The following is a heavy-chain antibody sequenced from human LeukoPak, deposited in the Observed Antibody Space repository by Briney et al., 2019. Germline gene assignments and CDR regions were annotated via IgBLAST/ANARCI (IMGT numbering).Heavy chain of an antibody. J-gene: IGHJ4*02. CDR1: GYTFTSYY. CDR3: ARAVSCHFEY. Sequence: ASVKVSCKASGYTFTSYYMHWVRQAPGQGLEWMGLINPSGGSTSYPQKFQGRVTMTRDTSTSTVYMELSSLRSEDTAVYCCARAVSCHFEYWRQGTLVTVSS. V-gene: IGHV1-46*01. CDR2: INPSGGST.